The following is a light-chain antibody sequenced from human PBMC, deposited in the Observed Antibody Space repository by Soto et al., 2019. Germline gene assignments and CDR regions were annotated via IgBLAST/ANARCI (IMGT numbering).Light chain of an antibody. J-gene: IGKJ1*01. Sequence: IQMTQSPCSLSASVGDRVTITCRASQRISSFLHWYQQKPGKAPKLLIYSASSLQSGVPSRFSGNGSGTDFTLTITSLQPEDFATYYCQQSYSTPGTFGQGTKVEIK. CDR1: QRISSF. V-gene: IGKV1-39*01. CDR3: QQSYSTPGT. CDR2: SAS.